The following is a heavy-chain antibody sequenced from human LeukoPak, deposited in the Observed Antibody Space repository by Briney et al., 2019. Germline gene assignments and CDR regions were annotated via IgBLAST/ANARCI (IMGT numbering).Heavy chain of an antibody. V-gene: IGHV3-53*01. CDR3: ATSMGRGSPFDY. CDR1: GFTVSNNY. J-gene: IGHJ4*02. CDR2: IYSGGST. D-gene: IGHD3-10*01. Sequence: GSLRLSCAASGFTVSNNYMSWVRQAPGKGLEWVSVIYSGGSTYYANSVKGRFTISRDDSKNTLYLQMNSLRVEDTAVYYCATSMGRGSPFDYWGQGSLVTVSS.